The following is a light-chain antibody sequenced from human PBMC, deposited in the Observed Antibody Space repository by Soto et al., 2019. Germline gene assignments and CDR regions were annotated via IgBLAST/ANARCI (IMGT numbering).Light chain of an antibody. CDR3: QHRSSWPLT. CDR1: QSVGSN. Sequence: ELVMTQPPATLSVSPGESATLSSRASQSVGSNVAWDQQRPGEAPRLLSYSTSARATGFAAVFGGSGSGTDFTLTISILEPEALAVYYCQHRSSWPLTFGGGTKV. CDR2: STS. J-gene: IGKJ4*01. V-gene: IGKV3-15*01.